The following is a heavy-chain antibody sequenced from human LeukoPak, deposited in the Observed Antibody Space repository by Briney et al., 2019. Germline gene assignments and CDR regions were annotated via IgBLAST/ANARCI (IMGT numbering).Heavy chain of an antibody. Sequence: GESLTLSCAASGFTFSSNWMSWVRQAQGKGLEWMGWVSAYNGNTNYAQKLQGRVTMTTDTSTSTAYMELSSLRSEDTAVYYCARDYYDSSGYYWGFDYWGQGTLVTVSS. CDR2: VSAYNGNT. CDR1: GFTFSSNW. D-gene: IGHD3-22*01. CDR3: ARDYYDSSGYYWGFDY. V-gene: IGHV1-18*01. J-gene: IGHJ4*02.